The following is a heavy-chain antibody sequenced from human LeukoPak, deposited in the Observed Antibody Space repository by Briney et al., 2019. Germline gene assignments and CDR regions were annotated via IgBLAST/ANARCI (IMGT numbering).Heavy chain of an antibody. J-gene: IGHJ4*02. CDR1: GYSFTTYR. CDR3: ARSHAPYYFDY. V-gene: IGHV5-10-1*01. CDR2: IDPSDSYT. Sequence: GESLKISCKGSGYSFTTYRISWVRQMPGKGLEWMGRIDPSDSYTNYSPSFQGHVTISADKSINTAYLQWSSLKASDTAMYYCARSHAPYYFDYWGQGTLVTVSS.